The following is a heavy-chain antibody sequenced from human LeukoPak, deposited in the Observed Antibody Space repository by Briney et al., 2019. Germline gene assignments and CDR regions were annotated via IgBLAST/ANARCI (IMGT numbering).Heavy chain of an antibody. CDR2: INHSGST. CDR3: ARPIEGGYGGKNRPFDI. J-gene: IGHJ3*02. CDR1: GDSISSYY. V-gene: IGHV4-34*01. D-gene: IGHD4-23*01. Sequence: SETLSLTCTVSGDSISSYYWSWIRQPPGKGLEWIGEINHSGSTNYNPSLKSRVTISVDTSKNQFSLKLSSVTAADTAVYYCARPIEGGYGGKNRPFDIWGQGTMVTVSS.